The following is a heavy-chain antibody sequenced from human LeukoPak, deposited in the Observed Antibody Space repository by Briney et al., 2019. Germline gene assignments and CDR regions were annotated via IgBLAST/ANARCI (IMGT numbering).Heavy chain of an antibody. D-gene: IGHD2-15*01. CDR3: ASGVATLRY. V-gene: IGHV4-34*01. CDR2: INHSGST. J-gene: IGHJ4*02. Sequence: TSETLSLTCAVYGGSFSGYYWSWIRQPPGKGLEWIGEINHSGSTNYNPSLKSRVTISVDTSKNQFSLKLSSVSDADTAVYYCASGVATLRYWGQGTLVTVSS. CDR1: GGSFSGYY.